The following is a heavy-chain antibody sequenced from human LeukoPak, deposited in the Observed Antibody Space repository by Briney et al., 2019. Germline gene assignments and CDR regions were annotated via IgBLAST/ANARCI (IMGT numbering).Heavy chain of an antibody. CDR3: ARGVGERMPIFARIAARLNWFDP. J-gene: IGHJ5*02. CDR1: GGSISRGDYY. V-gene: IGHV4-30-4*02. Sequence: KSSETLSLTCTVSGGSISRGDYYWSWIRQPPGKGLEWIGYIYYIGNTFYNPSLKSRVTISVDTSKNQFSLKLSSVPAADTAVYYCARGVGERMPIFARIAARLNWFDPWGQGTLVTVSS. CDR2: IYYIGNT. D-gene: IGHD6-6*01.